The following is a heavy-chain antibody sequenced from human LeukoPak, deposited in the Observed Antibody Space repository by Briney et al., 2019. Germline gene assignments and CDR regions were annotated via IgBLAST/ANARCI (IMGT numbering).Heavy chain of an antibody. CDR3: ARVGGGWGSVYFDY. V-gene: IGHV4-30-2*01. J-gene: IGHJ4*02. Sequence: SETLSLTCAVSGGSISSGGYSWSWIRQPPGKGLEWIGYIYHSGSTYYNPSLKSRVTISVDRSKNQFSLKLSSVTAADTAVYYCARVGGGWGSVYFDYWGQGILVTVSS. CDR2: IYHSGST. D-gene: IGHD6-19*01. CDR1: GGSISSGGYS.